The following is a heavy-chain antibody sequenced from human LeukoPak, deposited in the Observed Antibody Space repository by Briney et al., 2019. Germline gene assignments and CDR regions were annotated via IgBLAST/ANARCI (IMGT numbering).Heavy chain of an antibody. CDR1: GFTFSSYW. CDR2: IKQDGSEK. J-gene: IGHJ5*02. D-gene: IGHD5-12*01. CDR3: AREGYEVDIVATA. V-gene: IGHV3-7*01. Sequence: QSGGSLRLSCAASGFTFSSYWMSWVRQAPGKGLEWVANIKQDGSEKYYVDSVKGRFTISRDNAKNSLYLQMNSLRAEDTAVYYCAREGYEVDIVATAWGQGTLVTVSS.